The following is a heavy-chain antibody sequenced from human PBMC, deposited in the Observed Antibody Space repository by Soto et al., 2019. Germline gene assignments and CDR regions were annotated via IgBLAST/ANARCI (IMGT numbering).Heavy chain of an antibody. CDR2: MNPNSGNT. Sequence: QVQLVQSGAEVKKPGASVKVSCKASGYTFTSYDINWVRQATGQGLEWMGWMNPNSGNTGYAQKFQGRVTMTRNNSITTDYMELGRLISEDLAVYYCARDKGSSGFDTWGQGTLVTVSS. V-gene: IGHV1-8*01. J-gene: IGHJ5*02. D-gene: IGHD6-6*01. CDR1: GYTFTSYD. CDR3: ARDKGSSGFDT.